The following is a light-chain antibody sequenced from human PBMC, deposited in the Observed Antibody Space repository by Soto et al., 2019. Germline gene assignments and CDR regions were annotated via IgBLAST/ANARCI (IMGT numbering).Light chain of an antibody. CDR1: QSVSTN. CDR3: QQYNDWPKT. J-gene: IGKJ1*01. V-gene: IGKV3-15*01. Sequence: EIVMTQSPGTLSLSPGERATLSCRASQSVSTNLAWYQQIPGQAPRLLIYGASTRATGIPARFSGSGSGTKFTLAISSLQSEDFAVYYCQQYNDWPKTFGLGTKV. CDR2: GAS.